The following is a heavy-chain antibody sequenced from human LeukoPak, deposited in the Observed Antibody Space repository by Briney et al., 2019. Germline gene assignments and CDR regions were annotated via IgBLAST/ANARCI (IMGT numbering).Heavy chain of an antibody. J-gene: IGHJ4*02. V-gene: IGHV4-59*01. Sequence: SETLSLTCAVYGGSFSGYYWSWIRQPPGKGLEWIGYIYYRVTSDYNPSLKSRVTMSVDMSTRQISLKLSSVTAADTAVYYCARGKEVITMLRGLKPGYYFDYWGQGTLVTVSS. CDR3: ARGKEVITMLRGLKPGYYFDY. CDR2: IYYRVTS. D-gene: IGHD3-10*01. CDR1: GGSFSGYY.